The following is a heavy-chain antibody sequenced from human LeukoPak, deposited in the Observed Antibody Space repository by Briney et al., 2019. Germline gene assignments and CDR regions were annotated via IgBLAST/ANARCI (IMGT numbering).Heavy chain of an antibody. D-gene: IGHD2-15*01. J-gene: IGHJ4*02. CDR2: IYYSGST. Sequence: SETLSLTCTVSGGSISSYYWSWIRQPPGKGLEWSGYIYYSGSTNYNPSLKSRVTISVDTSKHQSSLKLSSVTAADTAVYYCARVSWYCSGGSCYSGYFDYWGQGTLVTVSS. V-gene: IGHV4-59*01. CDR1: GGSISSYY. CDR3: ARVSWYCSGGSCYSGYFDY.